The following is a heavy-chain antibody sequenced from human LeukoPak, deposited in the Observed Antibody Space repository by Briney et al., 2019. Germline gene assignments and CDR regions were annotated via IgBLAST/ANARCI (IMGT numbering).Heavy chain of an antibody. Sequence: SETLSLTCTVSGGSVSSGDYYWSWIRQPPGKGLEFIGYIYYTGSTYYNPSFQSRVSISVDTSKNQFFLKLSSVTATDTAVYYCARRVHSSSWSSYFDYWGQETLVTVSS. J-gene: IGHJ4*02. CDR1: GGSVSSGDYY. D-gene: IGHD6-13*01. CDR2: IYYTGST. V-gene: IGHV4-30-4*02. CDR3: ARRVHSSSWSSYFDY.